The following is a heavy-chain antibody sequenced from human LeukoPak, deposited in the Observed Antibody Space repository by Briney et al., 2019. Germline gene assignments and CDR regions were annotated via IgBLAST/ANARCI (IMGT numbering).Heavy chain of an antibody. CDR1: GFTFSNYA. D-gene: IGHD1-26*01. Sequence: GALRLSCAASGFTFSNYAMSWVRQAPGKGLEWVSSLSGNERDTRYADSVRGRFTISRDNAKNSLYLQMNSLRAEDTALYYCARDRRVGATVLDYWGQGTLVTVSS. CDR3: ARDRRVGATVLDY. CDR2: LSGNERDT. J-gene: IGHJ4*02. V-gene: IGHV3-20*04.